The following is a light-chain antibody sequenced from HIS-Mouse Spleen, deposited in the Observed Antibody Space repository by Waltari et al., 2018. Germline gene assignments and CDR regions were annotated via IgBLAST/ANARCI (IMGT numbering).Light chain of an antibody. Sequence: QSALTQPPSASVSPGQSVTISCTGTSRDVGGYNYVSWYQQHPGKAPKLMIYEVSKRPSGVPDRFSGSKSGNTASLTVSGLQAEDEADYYCSSYAGSNNYVFGTGTKVTVL. CDR3: SSYAGSNNYV. CDR2: EVS. CDR1: SRDVGGYNY. V-gene: IGLV2-8*01. J-gene: IGLJ1*01.